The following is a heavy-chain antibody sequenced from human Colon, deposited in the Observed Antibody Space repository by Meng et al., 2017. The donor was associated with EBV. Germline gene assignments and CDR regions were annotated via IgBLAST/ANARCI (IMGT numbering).Heavy chain of an antibody. J-gene: IGHJ4*02. CDR3: ASSDCSGGTCYLDC. Sequence: QVQLPQWGAGLLKPSETLSLTCTVYGGSFSDSYWTWIRQSPGKGLEWIGEINHVGSTTYNPSLKSRVTISVDTSKNQFSLKLSSVTAADAAVYYCASSDCSGGTCYLDCWGQGTLVTVSS. CDR1: GGSFSDSY. CDR2: INHVGST. V-gene: IGHV4-34*01. D-gene: IGHD2-15*01.